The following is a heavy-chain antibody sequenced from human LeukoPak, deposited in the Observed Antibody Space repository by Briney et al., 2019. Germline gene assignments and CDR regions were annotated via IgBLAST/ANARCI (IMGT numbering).Heavy chain of an antibody. D-gene: IGHD3-9*01. CDR3: ARSPHPFEKPFDY. CDR2: IYSGGST. Sequence: GGSLRLSCAASGFTVSSNYMSWVRQAPGKGLEWVSLIYSGGSTYYADSVKGRFTISRDNSKNTLYLQMNNLRAEDTAVYNCARSPHPFEKPFDYWGQGTLVTVSS. V-gene: IGHV3-53*01. J-gene: IGHJ4*02. CDR1: GFTVSSNY.